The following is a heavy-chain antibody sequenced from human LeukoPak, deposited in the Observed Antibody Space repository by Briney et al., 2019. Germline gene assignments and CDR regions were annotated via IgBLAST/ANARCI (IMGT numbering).Heavy chain of an antibody. CDR1: GGSISSGSYY. CDR2: IYTSGST. Sequence: SETLSLTRTVSGGSISSGSYYWSWIRQPAGKGLEWIGRIYTSGSTNYNPSLKSRVTISVDTSKNQFSLKLSSVTAADTAVYYCARDQGEKSAYYDILTGYYAFDICGQGTMVTVSS. D-gene: IGHD3-9*01. V-gene: IGHV4-61*02. J-gene: IGHJ3*02. CDR3: ARDQGEKSAYYDILTGYYAFDI.